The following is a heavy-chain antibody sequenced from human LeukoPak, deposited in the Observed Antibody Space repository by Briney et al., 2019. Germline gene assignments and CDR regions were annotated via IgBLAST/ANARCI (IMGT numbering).Heavy chain of an antibody. CDR2: VNHSGST. Sequence: SETLSLTCAVYGGSFRGYYWSWIRQPPGKGLEWIGDVNHSGSTNYNPSLKSRVTISVDTSKNQLSLKLSSVTAADTAVYHCARVLSIVVVPGATFWFDPWGQGTLVTVSS. CDR3: ARVLSIVVVPGATFWFDP. D-gene: IGHD2-2*01. CDR1: GGSFRGYY. V-gene: IGHV4-34*01. J-gene: IGHJ5*02.